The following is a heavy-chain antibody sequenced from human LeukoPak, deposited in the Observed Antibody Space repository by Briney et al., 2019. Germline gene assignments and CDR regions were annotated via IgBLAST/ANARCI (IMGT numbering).Heavy chain of an antibody. J-gene: IGHJ4*02. CDR1: GYSFTSYW. CDR2: IDPSDSYT. D-gene: IGHD3-10*01. Sequence: GESLKISCKGSGYSFTSYWISWVRQMPGKGLEWMGRIDPSDSYTNYSPSFQGHVTISADKSFSTAYLQWSSLKASDTAMYYCARHKGALWFGTGTDYWGQGTLVTVSS. CDR3: ARHKGALWFGTGTDY. V-gene: IGHV5-10-1*01.